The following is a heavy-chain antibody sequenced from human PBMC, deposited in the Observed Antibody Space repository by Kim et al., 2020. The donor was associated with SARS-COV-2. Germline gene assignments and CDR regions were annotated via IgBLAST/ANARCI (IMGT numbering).Heavy chain of an antibody. V-gene: IGHV3-21*01. D-gene: IGHD3-16*02. CDR1: GFTFSSYS. J-gene: IGHJ6*02. CDR2: ISSSSSYI. CDR3: ARDYQLYAPTYYYYGMDV. Sequence: GGSLRLSCAASGFTFSSYSMNWVRQAPGKGLEWVSSISSSSSYIYYADSVKGRFTISRDNAKNSLYLQMNSLRAEDTAVYYCARDYQLYAPTYYYYGMDVWGQGTTVTVSS.